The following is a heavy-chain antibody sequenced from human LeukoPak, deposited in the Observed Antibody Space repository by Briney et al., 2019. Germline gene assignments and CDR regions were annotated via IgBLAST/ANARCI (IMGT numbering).Heavy chain of an antibody. CDR1: GYTFTSYD. CDR2: MNPNSGNT. Sequence: ASVKVSCKASGYTFTSYDINWVRQATGQGLEWMGWMNPNSGNTGYAQKFQGRVTMTRNTSISTAYMELSSLRSEDTAVYYCAREESGYGDYEAAFDIWGQGTMVTVSS. D-gene: IGHD4-17*01. CDR3: AREESGYGDYEAAFDI. V-gene: IGHV1-8*02. J-gene: IGHJ3*02.